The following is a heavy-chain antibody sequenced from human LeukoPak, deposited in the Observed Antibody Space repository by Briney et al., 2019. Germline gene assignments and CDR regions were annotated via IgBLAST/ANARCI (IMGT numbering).Heavy chain of an antibody. J-gene: IGHJ6*02. D-gene: IGHD5-12*01. CDR3: ARDRFRPRPYSGYDSGLRYHYYGMDV. V-gene: IGHV4-31*03. Sequence: SETLSLTCTVSGGSVSSGGYYWSWIRQHPGKGLEWIGYIYYSGSTYYNPSLKRRVIITLDTSKNQFSLELSSVTAADTAVYYRARDRFRPRPYSGYDSGLRYHYYGMDVWGQGTTVTVSS. CDR1: GGSVSSGGYY. CDR2: IYYSGST.